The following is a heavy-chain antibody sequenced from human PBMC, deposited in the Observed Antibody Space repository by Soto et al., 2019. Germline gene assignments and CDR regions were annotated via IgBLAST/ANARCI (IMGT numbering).Heavy chain of an antibody. V-gene: IGHV4-30-4*01. CDR3: ARGDGRGDDFDY. J-gene: IGHJ4*02. CDR2: IYYSGST. Sequence: PSETLSLTCTVSGGSISSGDYYWSWIRQPPGKGLEWIGYIYYSGSTYYNPSLKSRVTISVDTSKNQFSLKLSSVTAADTAIYYCARGDGRGDDFDYWGQGTLVTVSS. CDR1: GGSISSGDYY. D-gene: IGHD4-17*01.